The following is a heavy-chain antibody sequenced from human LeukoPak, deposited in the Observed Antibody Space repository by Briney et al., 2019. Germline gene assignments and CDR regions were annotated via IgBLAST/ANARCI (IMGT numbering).Heavy chain of an antibody. CDR2: ISYDGSNK. V-gene: IGHV3-30-3*01. CDR1: GFTFSTYA. D-gene: IGHD3-10*01. CDR3: ARYYYYGSGSFDY. Sequence: PGGSLRLSCAASGFTFSTYAMHWGRQAPGKGLEWVAVISYDGSNKNYADSVKGRFTISRDNSKNMLYLQMNSLRAEDTAVYYCARYYYYGSGSFDYWGQGTLVTVSS. J-gene: IGHJ4*02.